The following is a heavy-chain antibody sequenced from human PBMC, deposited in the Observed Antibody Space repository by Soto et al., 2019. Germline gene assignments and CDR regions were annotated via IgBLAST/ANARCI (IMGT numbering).Heavy chain of an antibody. D-gene: IGHD1-1*01. Sequence: QVQLVQSGAEVKKPGASVKVSCKASGYTFITYDINWVRQAPGQGLEWMGWMNPYNGNAGYAQKFQGRVTMTRNTSLRTAYMYLTSLISKDTPVYFCGRRKERTGPHYVDSWGQGTLVTFAS. CDR2: MNPYNGNA. J-gene: IGHJ4*02. CDR3: GRRKERTGPHYVDS. V-gene: IGHV1-8*01. CDR1: GYTFITYD.